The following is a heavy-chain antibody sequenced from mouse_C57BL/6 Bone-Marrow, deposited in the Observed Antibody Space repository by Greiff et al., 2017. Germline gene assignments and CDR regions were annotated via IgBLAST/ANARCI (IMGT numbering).Heavy chain of an antibody. V-gene: IGHV14-2*01. CDR3: ASSLYHDRRYYYAMDY. CDR1: GFNIKDYY. J-gene: IGHJ4*01. D-gene: IGHD2-4*01. CDR2: IDPEDGET. Sequence: VQLQQSGAELVKPGASVKLSCTASGFNIKDYYMHWVKQRTEQGLEWIGRIDPEDGETKYAPQFQGKATITADTTSNTAYLQLSSLTSEDTAVYYCASSLYHDRRYYYAMDYWGQGTSVTVSS.